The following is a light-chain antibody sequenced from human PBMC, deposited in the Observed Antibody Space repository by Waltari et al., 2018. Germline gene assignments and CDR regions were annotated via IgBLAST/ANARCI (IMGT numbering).Light chain of an antibody. CDR2: YAN. J-gene: IGKJ2*03. CDR3: QQGKTAPYS. Sequence: DIQMSQSPSSLSASVGDSVTITCRASHDISIYLDWYQQKPGKAPKLLIYYANNLPSGVPSRFSGSGSGTEFSLTISSLQPEDFATYYCQQGKTAPYSFGQGTEVEIK. V-gene: IGKV1-17*01. CDR1: HDISIY.